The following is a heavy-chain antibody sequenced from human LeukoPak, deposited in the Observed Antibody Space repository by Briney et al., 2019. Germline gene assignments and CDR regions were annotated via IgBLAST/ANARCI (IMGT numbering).Heavy chain of an antibody. V-gene: IGHV3-48*01. CDR2: ISSSGSSI. CDR3: ARGGAARPDI. CDR1: GFTFSSYA. Sequence: GGSLRLSCAASGFTFSSYAMSWVRQAPGKGLEWVSYISSSGSSINYADSVRGRFTISRDNARNSLYLQMNSLRVEDTAVYYCARGGAARPDIWGQGTMVIVSS. D-gene: IGHD6-6*01. J-gene: IGHJ3*02.